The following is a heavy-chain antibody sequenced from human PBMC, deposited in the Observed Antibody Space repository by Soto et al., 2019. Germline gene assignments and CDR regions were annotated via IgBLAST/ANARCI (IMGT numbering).Heavy chain of an antibody. Sequence: QVQLVQSGTDVRKSGAAVKVSCKASGYTFTNYGLSWVRQAPGQGLEWMGWISPYNGKTNYVQKFQGRVTMTTDTSTSTAYMELRSLRSDDTATYYCARSRWEVTYYYCSMDVWGQGTTVIVSS. CDR3: ARSRWEVTYYYCSMDV. V-gene: IGHV1-18*01. CDR1: GYTFTNYG. CDR2: ISPYNGKT. D-gene: IGHD1-26*01. J-gene: IGHJ6*02.